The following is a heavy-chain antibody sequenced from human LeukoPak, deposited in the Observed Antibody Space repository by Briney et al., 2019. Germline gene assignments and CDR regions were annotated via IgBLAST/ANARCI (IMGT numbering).Heavy chain of an antibody. CDR2: ISSSGSTI. D-gene: IGHD2-15*01. Sequence: GGSLRLSCAASGFTFSDYYMSWIRQAPGKGLEWVSYISSSGSTIYYADSVKGRFTISRDNAKNSLYLQMNSLRAEDTAVYYCARDKEDIVVVVAAKLGHYYYYGMDVWGQGTTVTVSS. J-gene: IGHJ6*02. CDR3: ARDKEDIVVVVAAKLGHYYYYGMDV. CDR1: GFTFSDYY. V-gene: IGHV3-11*01.